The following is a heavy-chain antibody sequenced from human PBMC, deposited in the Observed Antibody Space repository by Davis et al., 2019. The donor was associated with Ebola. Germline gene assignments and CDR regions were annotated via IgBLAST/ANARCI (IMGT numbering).Heavy chain of an antibody. V-gene: IGHV3-48*02. CDR2: IGTRGDPT. CDR3: VRDYLFAVDI. Sequence: PGGSLRLSCAASGFTFSSYTMNWVRQAPGKGLEWVSYIGTRGDPTVYADSVKGRFTVSRDDANNSLFLLMNSLRDEDTAIYYCVRDYLFAVDIWGQGTMVTVSS. CDR1: GFTFSSYT. J-gene: IGHJ3*02.